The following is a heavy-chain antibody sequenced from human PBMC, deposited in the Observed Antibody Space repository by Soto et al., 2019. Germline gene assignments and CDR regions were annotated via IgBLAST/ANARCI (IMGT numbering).Heavy chain of an antibody. D-gene: IGHD1-26*01. CDR3: ARSREGREKRMEENYYGMDV. CDR2: TNPNSGGT. Sequence: ASVKVSCKASGYTFTGYYMHWVRQAPGQGLEWMGWTNPNSGGTNYAQKFQGWVTMTRDTSISTAYMELSRLRSDDTAVYYCARSREGREKRMEENYYGMDVWGQGTTVTVSS. V-gene: IGHV1-2*04. CDR1: GYTFTGYY. J-gene: IGHJ6*02.